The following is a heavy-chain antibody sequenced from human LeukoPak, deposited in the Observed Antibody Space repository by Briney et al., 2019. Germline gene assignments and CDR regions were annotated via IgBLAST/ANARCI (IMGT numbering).Heavy chain of an antibody. CDR1: GYSISSGYY. CDR3: ARDGGVLRSLEWLLPFDY. V-gene: IGHV4-38-2*02. D-gene: IGHD3-3*01. CDR2: IYHSGST. J-gene: IGHJ4*02. Sequence: SETLSLTCTVSGYSISSGYYWGWIRQPPGKGLEWSGSIYHSGSTYYNPSLKSRVTISVDTSKNQFSLKLSSVTAADTAVYYCARDGGVLRSLEWLLPFDYWGQGTLVTVSS.